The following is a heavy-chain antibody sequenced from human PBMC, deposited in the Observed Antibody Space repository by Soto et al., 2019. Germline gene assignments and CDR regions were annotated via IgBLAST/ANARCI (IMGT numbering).Heavy chain of an antibody. Sequence: GSSLRLSCAVSGFTFYKFALHWVRQAPGKGLEWVASIKKDGTERYYGGSVVGLFTISRDNPENSLYLQMDSLRAEDTAVYYCAKIRTSSSVSLPLVLLDYWGQGALVTVSS. CDR3: AKIRTSSSVSLPLVLLDY. CDR1: GFTFYKFA. J-gene: IGHJ4*02. D-gene: IGHD6-6*01. CDR2: IKKDGTER. V-gene: IGHV3-7*01.